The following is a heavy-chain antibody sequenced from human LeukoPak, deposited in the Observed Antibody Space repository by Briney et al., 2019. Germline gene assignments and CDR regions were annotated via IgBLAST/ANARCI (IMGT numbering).Heavy chain of an antibody. V-gene: IGHV4-4*02. CDR3: ARLGIAGSDY. D-gene: IGHD1-26*01. CDR2: IYYSGST. Sequence: SGTLSLTCAVSGGSISSSNWWSWVRQPPGKGLEWIGYIYYSGSTNYNPSLKSRVTISVDTSKNQFSLKLSSVTAADTAVYYCARLGIAGSDYWGQGTLVTVCS. CDR1: GGSISSSNW. J-gene: IGHJ4*02.